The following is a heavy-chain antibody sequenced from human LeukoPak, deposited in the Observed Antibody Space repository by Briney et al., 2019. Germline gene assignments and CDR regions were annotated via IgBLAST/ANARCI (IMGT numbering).Heavy chain of an antibody. CDR2: INHSGST. D-gene: IGHD3-3*01. CDR1: GGSFSGYY. J-gene: IGHJ4*02. Sequence: SETLSLTCAVYGGSFSGYYWSWIRQSPGKGLEWIGEINHSGSTNYNPSLKSRVTISVDTSKNQFSLKLSSVTAADTAVYYCARTREQSAYFFFGYWGQGTLVTVSS. V-gene: IGHV4-34*01. CDR3: ARTREQSAYFFFGY.